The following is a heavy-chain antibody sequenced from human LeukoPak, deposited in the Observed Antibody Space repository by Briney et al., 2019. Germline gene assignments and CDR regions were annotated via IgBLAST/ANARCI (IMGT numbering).Heavy chain of an antibody. D-gene: IGHD4-17*01. Sequence: SETLSLTCTVSGGSISSYYWSWIRQPPGKGLEWIGYIYTSGSTNYNPSLKSRVTISVDTSKNQFSLKLSSVTAADTAVYYCARQSVTTGYYYMDVWGKGTTVTVSS. V-gene: IGHV4-4*09. CDR2: IYTSGST. CDR1: GGSISSYY. CDR3: ARQSVTTGYYYMDV. J-gene: IGHJ6*03.